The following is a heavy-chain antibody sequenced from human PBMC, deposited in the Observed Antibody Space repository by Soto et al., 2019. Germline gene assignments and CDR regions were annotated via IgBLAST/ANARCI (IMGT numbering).Heavy chain of an antibody. CDR1: GYTFSSYG. D-gene: IGHD1-26*01. CDR3: ARDQGGGWFDP. J-gene: IGHJ5*02. Sequence: QVPLVQSGAEVKKPGASVKVSCKASGYTFSSYGISWVRQAPGQGLEWMGWISAYNGNTNYAQNLQGRVTMTTDTCTSTAYMELRSLRSEDTAVYYFARDQGGGWFDPWGRGTLVTVSS. V-gene: IGHV1-18*01. CDR2: ISAYNGNT.